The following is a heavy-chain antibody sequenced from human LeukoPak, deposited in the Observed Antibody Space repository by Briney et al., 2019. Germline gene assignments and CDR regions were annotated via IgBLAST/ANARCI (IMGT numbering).Heavy chain of an antibody. CDR1: GDTFSRYA. Sequence: GSSVKVSCKASGDTFSRYAYNWVRQAPGQGLEWMGRIIPLLGFTNYAQKVQGRVTMTADKSTSTAYMELSSLRSEDTAVYYCAREEGWVGELPIDALDIWGQGTMVTVSS. CDR3: AREEGWVGELPIDALDI. J-gene: IGHJ3*02. V-gene: IGHV1-69*04. D-gene: IGHD3-16*01. CDR2: IIPLLGFT.